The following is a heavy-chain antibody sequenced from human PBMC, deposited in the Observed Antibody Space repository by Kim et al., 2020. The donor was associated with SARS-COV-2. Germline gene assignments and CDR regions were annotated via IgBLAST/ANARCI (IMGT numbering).Heavy chain of an antibody. CDR3: ARGPNTPYYYDSSGLHH. CDR1: GYSFTTYW. V-gene: IGHV5-51*01. J-gene: IGHJ5*02. Sequence: GESLKISCKGSGYSFTTYWIGWVRQMPGKGLEWMGIIYPGDSDTRYSPSFQGQVTISADKSISTAYLQWSSLKASDTDMYYCARGPNTPYYYDSSGLHHWGQGTLVTVSS. D-gene: IGHD3-22*01. CDR2: IYPGDSDT.